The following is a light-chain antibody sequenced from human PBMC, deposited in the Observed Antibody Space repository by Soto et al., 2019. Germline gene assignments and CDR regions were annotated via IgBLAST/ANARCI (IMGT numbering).Light chain of an antibody. Sequence: QSALTQPASVSGSPGQSITISCTGTSSDVGSYNLVSWYQQHPGKAPKLMIYEGSKRPSGVSNRCSGSKSGNTASLTISGLEAEDVADYYCCSYAGSSTVVFGGGTKLTVL. CDR1: SSDVGSYNL. CDR2: EGS. V-gene: IGLV2-23*01. J-gene: IGLJ2*01. CDR3: CSYAGSSTVV.